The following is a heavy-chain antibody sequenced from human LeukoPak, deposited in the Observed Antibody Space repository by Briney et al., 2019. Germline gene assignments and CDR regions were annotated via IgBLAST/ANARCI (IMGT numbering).Heavy chain of an antibody. CDR3: ARDWSGIGGDAFDI. Sequence: GGSLRLSCAASGFSFSNCVMSWVRQAPGKGLEWVSSISSSSSYIYYADSVKGRFTISRDNAKNSLYLQMNSLRAEDTAVYYCARDWSGIGGDAFDIWGQGTMVTVSS. V-gene: IGHV3-21*01. D-gene: IGHD6-13*01. J-gene: IGHJ3*02. CDR1: GFSFSNCV. CDR2: ISSSSSYI.